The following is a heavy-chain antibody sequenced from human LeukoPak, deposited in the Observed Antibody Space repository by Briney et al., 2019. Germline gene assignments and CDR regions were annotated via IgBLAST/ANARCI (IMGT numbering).Heavy chain of an antibody. V-gene: IGHV4-59*01. CDR3: ARETSQKGAHYMDV. D-gene: IGHD3-16*01. CDR2: IYYSGYT. Sequence: SETLSLTCTVSGGSISSYYWSWIRQPPGKGLEWIGYIYYSGYTNYNPSLKSRVTISVDTSKNQFSLKLRSVTAADTAVYYCARETSQKGAHYMDVWGKGTTVTISS. J-gene: IGHJ6*03. CDR1: GGSISSYY.